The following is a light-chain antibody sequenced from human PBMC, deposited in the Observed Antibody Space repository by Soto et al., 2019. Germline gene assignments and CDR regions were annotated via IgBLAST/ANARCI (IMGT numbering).Light chain of an antibody. CDR3: SSYTASSTLV. CDR1: RSDVGGYNY. J-gene: IGLJ2*01. CDR2: DVS. V-gene: IGLV2-14*01. Sequence: QSALTQPASVSGSRGQSITISCTGTRSDVGGYNYVSWYQQHPGKAPKLMIYDVSNRPSGISNRFSGSKSGNTASLTISGLQTEDEADYYCSSYTASSTLVFGGGTK.